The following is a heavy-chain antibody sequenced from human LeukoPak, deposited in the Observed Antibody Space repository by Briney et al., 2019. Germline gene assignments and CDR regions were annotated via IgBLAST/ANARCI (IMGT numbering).Heavy chain of an antibody. J-gene: IGHJ4*02. D-gene: IGHD2-8*01. CDR2: ISYDGSNK. Sequence: PGGSLRLSCAASGFTFSSYAMHWVRQAPGKGLEWVAVISYDGSNKYYADSVKGRFTISRDNSKNTLYLQMNSLRAEDTAVYYCARDPSEEWYPLDYWGQGTLVTVSS. CDR1: GFTFSSYA. CDR3: ARDPSEEWYPLDY. V-gene: IGHV3-30*04.